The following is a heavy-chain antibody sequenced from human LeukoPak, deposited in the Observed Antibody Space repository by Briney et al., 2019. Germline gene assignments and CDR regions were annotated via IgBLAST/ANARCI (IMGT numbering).Heavy chain of an antibody. Sequence: SETLSITCDVYGASFTGYYWSWIRQSPGKGLEWIGEMNQRGGMNYNPSLKRLVNISVDRSKNQFSLKLSAVTAAYTAVYYCGRELELRYWGQGTLVTVSS. V-gene: IGHV4-34*01. CDR3: GRELELRY. J-gene: IGHJ4*02. CDR2: MNQRGGM. D-gene: IGHD1-7*01. CDR1: GASFTGYY.